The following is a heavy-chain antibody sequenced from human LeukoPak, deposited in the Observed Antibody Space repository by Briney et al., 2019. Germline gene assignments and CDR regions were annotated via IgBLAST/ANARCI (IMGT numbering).Heavy chain of an antibody. CDR2: IKQDGSEK. D-gene: IGHD1-26*01. J-gene: IGHJ3*02. Sequence: GGSLRLSCAASGFIFSTYWMSWVRQAPGKGLEWVANIKQDGSEKYYVDSVKGRFTISRDNAKNSLYLQMNSLRAEDTAVYYCARDPAPPRSESSGGIWGQGTTVTVSS. CDR3: ARDPAPPRSESSGGI. CDR1: GFIFSTYW. V-gene: IGHV3-7*01.